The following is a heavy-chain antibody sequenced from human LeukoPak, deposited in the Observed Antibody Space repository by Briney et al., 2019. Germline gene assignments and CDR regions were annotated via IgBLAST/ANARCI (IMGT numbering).Heavy chain of an antibody. D-gene: IGHD5-24*01. Sequence: GGSLRLSCAASGFTFRSYSMNWVRQAPGKGLGCVSYISRSGNTIYYADSVKGRFTISRDNAKNSLYLQMNSLRAEDTAVYYCARDLSGYNFFPDYWGQGTLVTVSS. V-gene: IGHV3-48*01. CDR2: ISRSGNTI. J-gene: IGHJ4*02. CDR1: GFTFRSYS. CDR3: ARDLSGYNFFPDY.